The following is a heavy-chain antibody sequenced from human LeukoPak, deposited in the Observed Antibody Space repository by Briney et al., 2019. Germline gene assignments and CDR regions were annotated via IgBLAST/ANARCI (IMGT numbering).Heavy chain of an antibody. Sequence: GGSLRLSCAASGFTFGTYAMSRVRQAPGKGLEWVSLIVGSGGRTYYADSVKGRFTISRDNSKDTLYLQMNGLRVEDTAVYYCARPAYYYNSREDAFDFWGQGTMVTVSS. J-gene: IGHJ3*01. CDR3: ARPAYYYNSREDAFDF. CDR2: IVGSGGRT. V-gene: IGHV3-23*01. D-gene: IGHD3-22*01. CDR1: GFTFGTYA.